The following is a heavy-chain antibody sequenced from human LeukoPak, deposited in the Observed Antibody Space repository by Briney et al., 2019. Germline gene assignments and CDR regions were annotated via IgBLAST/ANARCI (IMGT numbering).Heavy chain of an antibody. J-gene: IGHJ6*03. D-gene: IGHD2-2*01. CDR1: GFTFSSYA. CDR2: ISYDGSNK. V-gene: IGHV3-30-3*01. CDR3: ARETGVPAASYYYYMDV. Sequence: GGSLRLSCAASGFTFSSYAMHWVRQAPSKGLEWVAVISYDGSNKYYADSVKGRFTISRDNSKDTLYLQMNSLRAEDTAVYYCARETGVPAASYYYYMDVWGKGTTVTVSS.